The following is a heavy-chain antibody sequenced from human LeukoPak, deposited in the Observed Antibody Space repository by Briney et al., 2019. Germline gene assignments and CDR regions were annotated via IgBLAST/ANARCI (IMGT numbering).Heavy chain of an antibody. CDR3: AKYTAYSTGWPSY. V-gene: IGHV3-30*02. Sequence: GGSLRLSCAASGFTLSTYGMHWVRQVPGKGLEWVTFIRYDGNNKYYTDSVKGRFTISRDNSKNTLYLQMNSLRAEDTAVYYCAKYTAYSTGWPSYWGQGTLVTVS. CDR2: IRYDGNNK. D-gene: IGHD6-19*01. CDR1: GFTLSTYG. J-gene: IGHJ4*02.